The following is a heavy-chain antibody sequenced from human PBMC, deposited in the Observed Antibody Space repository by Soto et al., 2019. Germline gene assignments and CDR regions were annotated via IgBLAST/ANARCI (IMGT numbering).Heavy chain of an antibody. CDR1: GFIFSDYS. CDR2: IDGGSSGI. Sequence: EVQLVESGGGLVQPGGSLRLACAASGFIFSDYSMNWVRQFPGKGLVWIAYIDGGSSGIHYTDSVKGRFTISRDNARNSLYLQMNSLRDEDTAVYYCTREGSWGRGSQVTVSS. V-gene: IGHV3-48*02. CDR3: TREGS. J-gene: IGHJ4*02.